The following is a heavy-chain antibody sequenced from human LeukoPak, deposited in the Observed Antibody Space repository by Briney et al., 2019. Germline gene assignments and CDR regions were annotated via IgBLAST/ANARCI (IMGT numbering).Heavy chain of an antibody. D-gene: IGHD5-18*01. Sequence: PGGSLRLSCAASGFVFSICGMSWVRQAPGKGLEWVSTINENGANTHYADSVKGRFTISRDNSKNTLFLQMNSLRAEDTAVYYCVGWTQAHFDLWGQGTLVTVSS. CDR3: VGWTQAHFDL. V-gene: IGHV3-23*01. CDR2: INENGANT. CDR1: GFVFSICG. J-gene: IGHJ4*02.